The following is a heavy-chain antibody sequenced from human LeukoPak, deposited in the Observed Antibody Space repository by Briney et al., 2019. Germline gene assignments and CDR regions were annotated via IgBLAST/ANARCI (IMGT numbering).Heavy chain of an antibody. V-gene: IGHV4-39*01. Sequence: SSETLSLTCTVSGGSISSSSYYWGWIRQPPGKGLEWIGSIYYSGSTYYNPSLKSRVTISVDTSKDQFSLKLSSVTAADTAVYYCARQTTVNSWFDPWGQGTLVTVSS. D-gene: IGHD4-17*01. CDR2: IYYSGST. CDR1: GGSISSSSYY. J-gene: IGHJ5*02. CDR3: ARQTTVNSWFDP.